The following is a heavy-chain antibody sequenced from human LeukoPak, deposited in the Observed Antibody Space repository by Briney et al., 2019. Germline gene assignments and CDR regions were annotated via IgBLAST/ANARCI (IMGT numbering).Heavy chain of an antibody. V-gene: IGHV4-59*08. D-gene: IGHD6-19*01. CDR3: ARYGGSGWVIDN. CDR1: VDSISSYY. CDR2: IYYTGAT. Sequence: SETLSLTCTVSVDSISSYYWTWIRQPPRQGLEWIGYIYYTGATSYNPSLKRRVTISIDTSKKQFSLKLTSVTAADTAVYYCARYGGSGWVIDNWGQGTLVTVSS. J-gene: IGHJ4*02.